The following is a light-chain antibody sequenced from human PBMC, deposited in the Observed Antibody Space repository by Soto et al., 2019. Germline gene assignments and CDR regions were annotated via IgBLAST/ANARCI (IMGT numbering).Light chain of an antibody. CDR2: AAS. V-gene: IGKV1-9*01. CDR1: QGISSY. CDR3: QQYKDWPLT. J-gene: IGKJ2*01. Sequence: LYQPLSSLSASIGDRVTITCRASQGISSYLAWYQQKPGKAPKLLIYAASTLQSGVPSRFSGSGSGTDFTLTISSLQSEDFAVYYCQQYKDWPLTFG.